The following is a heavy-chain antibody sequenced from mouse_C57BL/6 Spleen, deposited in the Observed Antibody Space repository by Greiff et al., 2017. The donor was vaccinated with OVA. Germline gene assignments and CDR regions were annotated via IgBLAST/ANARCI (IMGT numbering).Heavy chain of an antibody. CDR1: GYTFTSYW. CDR3: ARGSLTGTRIDWYFDV. D-gene: IGHD4-1*01. CDR2: IYPGSGST. J-gene: IGHJ1*03. Sequence: QVQLQQPGAELVKPGASVRMSCKASGYTFTSYWITWVQQRPGQGLEWIGDIYPGSGSTTSNEKFTIKATLTVDTSSCTAYMQHSSLTSEDSAVYYCARGSLTGTRIDWYFDVWGTGTTVTVSS. V-gene: IGHV1-55*01.